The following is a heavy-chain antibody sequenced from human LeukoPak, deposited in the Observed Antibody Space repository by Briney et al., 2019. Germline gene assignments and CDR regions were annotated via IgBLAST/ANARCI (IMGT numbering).Heavy chain of an antibody. CDR2: VSSYNGDT. D-gene: IGHD3-9*01. Sequence: GASVKVSCKASGYTFTSYGISWVRRAPGQGLEWMGWVSSYNGDTNYAQKFQDRVTMSTDTSTSTAYMELRSLRFDDTAIYYCAKDWNILTGRNCFDPWGQGTLVTVSS. CDR1: GYTFTSYG. CDR3: AKDWNILTGRNCFDP. J-gene: IGHJ5*02. V-gene: IGHV1-18*01.